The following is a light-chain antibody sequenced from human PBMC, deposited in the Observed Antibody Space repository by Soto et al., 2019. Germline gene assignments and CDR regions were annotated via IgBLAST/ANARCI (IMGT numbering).Light chain of an antibody. CDR3: SSYTSRSTPYV. V-gene: IGLV2-14*01. Sequence: QSALAQPASVSGSPGQSITISCTGSSSDVGGYNYVSWYQQLPGKAPKLLIYQVNNRPSGVSDRFSGSKSGNTASLTISGLQPEDEADYYCSSYTSRSTPYVLGGGTKLTVL. CDR1: SSDVGGYNY. CDR2: QVN. J-gene: IGLJ1*01.